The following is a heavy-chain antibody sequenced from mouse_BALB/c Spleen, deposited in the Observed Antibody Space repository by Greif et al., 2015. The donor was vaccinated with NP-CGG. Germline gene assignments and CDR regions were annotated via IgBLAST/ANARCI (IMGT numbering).Heavy chain of an antibody. Sequence: EVLLVESGGGLVQPKGSLKLSCAASGFTFNTYAMHWVRQAPGKGLEWVARIRRKSNIYATYYADSVKDRFTISRDDSQCVVDLHMNNLKTEDTALYYCVRQEPLWRGDYWGQGTSVTVSS. CDR3: VRQEPLWRGDY. CDR1: GFTFNTYA. D-gene: IGHD1-1*02. CDR2: IRRKSNIYAT. V-gene: IGHV10-1*02. J-gene: IGHJ4*01.